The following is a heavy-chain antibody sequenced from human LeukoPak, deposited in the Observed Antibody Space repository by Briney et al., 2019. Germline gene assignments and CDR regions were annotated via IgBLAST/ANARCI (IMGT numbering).Heavy chain of an antibody. J-gene: IGHJ4*02. V-gene: IGHV3-30*04. Sequence: GGSLRLSCAASGFTFSSYAMHWVRQAPGKGLEWVAVISYDGSNKYYADSVKGRFTISRDNSKNTLYLQMNSLRAGDTAVYYCARDSSGWYAGSFDYWGQGTLVTVSS. CDR1: GFTFSSYA. CDR3: ARDSSGWYAGSFDY. D-gene: IGHD6-19*01. CDR2: ISYDGSNK.